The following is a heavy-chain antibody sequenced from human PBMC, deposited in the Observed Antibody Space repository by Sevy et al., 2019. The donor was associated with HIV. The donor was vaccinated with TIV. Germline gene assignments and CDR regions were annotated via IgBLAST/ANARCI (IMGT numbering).Heavy chain of an antibody. D-gene: IGHD3-10*01. V-gene: IGHV1-18*01. J-gene: IGHJ4*02. Sequence: ASVKVSCKASGYTFSSNGIAWVRQAPGQGLQWMGWIGVYNGNSNYAQNLRDRVTMTTDTSPSTAYMELKSLRSDDTAVYYCARVPTYYFGSGTYFDYWGQGTLVTVSS. CDR3: ARVPTYYFGSGTYFDY. CDR1: GYTFSSNG. CDR2: IGVYNGNS.